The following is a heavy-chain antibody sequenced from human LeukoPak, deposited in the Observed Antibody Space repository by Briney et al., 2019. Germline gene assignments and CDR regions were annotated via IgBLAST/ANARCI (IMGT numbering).Heavy chain of an antibody. CDR1: GFTFSSYA. V-gene: IGHV3-30-3*01. J-gene: IGHJ4*02. CDR3: AEPYYIDY. Sequence: PGGSLRLSCAASGFTFSSYAMHWVRQAPGKGLEWVAVISYDGSNKYYADSVKGRFTISRDNSKNTLYLQMNSLRAEDTAVYYCAEPYYIDYWGQGTLVTVSS. CDR2: ISYDGSNK.